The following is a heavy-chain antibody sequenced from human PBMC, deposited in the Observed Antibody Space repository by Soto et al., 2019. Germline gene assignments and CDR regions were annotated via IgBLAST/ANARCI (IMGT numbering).Heavy chain of an antibody. J-gene: IGHJ4*02. CDR1: GFTFSSYG. CDR2: IWYDGSNK. Sequence: QVQLVESGGGVVQPGRSLRLSCAASGFTFSSYGMHWVRQAPGKGMVWVAVIWYDGSNKYYAYSVKGRFTISRDNSKNTLYLQMNSLRAEDTAVYYCARDRLLRFWEEGYSYYLDYWGQGTLVTVSS. V-gene: IGHV3-33*01. D-gene: IGHD3-10*01. CDR3: ARDRLLRFWEEGYSYYLDY.